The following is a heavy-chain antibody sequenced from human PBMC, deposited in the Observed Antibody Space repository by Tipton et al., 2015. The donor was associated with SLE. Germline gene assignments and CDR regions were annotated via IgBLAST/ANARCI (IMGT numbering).Heavy chain of an antibody. D-gene: IGHD7-27*01. CDR1: GGSISSYY. J-gene: IGHJ3*02. Sequence: TLSLTCTVSGGSISSYYWSWIRQPPGKGLEWIGYIYYSGSTNYNPSLKSRVTISVDTSKNQFSLKLSSVTAADTAVYYCARVTILGAFDIWGQGTMVTVSS. CDR3: ARVTILGAFDI. CDR2: IYYSGST. V-gene: IGHV4-59*01.